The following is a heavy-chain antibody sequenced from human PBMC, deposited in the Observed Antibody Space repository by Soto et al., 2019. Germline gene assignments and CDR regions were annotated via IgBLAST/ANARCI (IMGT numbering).Heavy chain of an antibody. CDR2: IIPIFGTA. CDR3: ARDVSVAWDIDAFDI. J-gene: IGHJ3*02. Sequence: ASVKVSCKASGGTFSSFAISWVRQAPGQGLEWMGGIIPIFGTANYAQKFQGRVTITADESTSTAYMELSSLRSEDTAVYYCARDVSVAWDIDAFDIWGQGTMVTVS. V-gene: IGHV1-69*13. CDR1: GGTFSSFA. D-gene: IGHD1-26*01.